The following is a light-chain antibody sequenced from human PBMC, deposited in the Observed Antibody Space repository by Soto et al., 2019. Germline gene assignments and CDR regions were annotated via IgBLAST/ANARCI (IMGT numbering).Light chain of an antibody. Sequence: DIQMTQSPSTLSASVGDRVTITCRASQSINNWLAWYQQKPGKAPKLLIYKASNLDIGVPSRFSGSGSGTEFTLTISSLPHDDFATYYFQQYDTYWTFGQGTKVEIK. J-gene: IGKJ1*01. CDR3: QQYDTYWT. CDR1: QSINNW. CDR2: KAS. V-gene: IGKV1-5*03.